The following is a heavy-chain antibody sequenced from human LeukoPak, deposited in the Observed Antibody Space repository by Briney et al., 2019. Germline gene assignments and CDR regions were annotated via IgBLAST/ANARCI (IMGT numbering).Heavy chain of an antibody. Sequence: GGSLRLSCAVSGFSVSGYWMTWVRQAPGKGLEWVANVKQDGSEKNYVDSVKGRFTISRDNAENSLFLQMNSLRVEDTAVYYCAREWQGGIAAAGTRIEGDYWGQGTLVAVSS. V-gene: IGHV3-7*01. CDR3: AREWQGGIAAAGTRIEGDY. D-gene: IGHD6-13*01. CDR1: GFSVSGYW. J-gene: IGHJ4*02. CDR2: VKQDGSEK.